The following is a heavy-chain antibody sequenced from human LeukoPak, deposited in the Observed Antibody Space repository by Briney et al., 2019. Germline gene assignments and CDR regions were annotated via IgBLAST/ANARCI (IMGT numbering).Heavy chain of an antibody. D-gene: IGHD3-3*01. V-gene: IGHV4-61*05. CDR3: ASHNGGYDFWSVDP. Sequence: SETLSLTCTVSGGSISSSSYYWGWIRQPPGKGLEWIGYIYYSGSTNYNPSLKSRVTISVDTSKNQFSLKLSSVTAADTAVYYCASHNGGYDFWSVDPWGQGTLVTVSS. CDR1: GGSISSSSYY. CDR2: IYYSGST. J-gene: IGHJ5*02.